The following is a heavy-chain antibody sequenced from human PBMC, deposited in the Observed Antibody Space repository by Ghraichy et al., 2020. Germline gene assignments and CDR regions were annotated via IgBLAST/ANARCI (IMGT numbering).Heavy chain of an antibody. V-gene: IGHV4-34*01. CDR2: IHPNGSN. J-gene: IGHJ5*02. Sequence: SETLSLTCAVFGGSFSNHYRVWIRQPPGKGLEWIGEIHPNGSNNYNTTLASRVTMSVDKSKNQFSLRLSSVTAADTAVYYCARGEDSAKSDHWGQGTMVTVSS. CDR1: GGSFSNHY. D-gene: IGHD3-22*01. CDR3: ARGEDSAKSDH.